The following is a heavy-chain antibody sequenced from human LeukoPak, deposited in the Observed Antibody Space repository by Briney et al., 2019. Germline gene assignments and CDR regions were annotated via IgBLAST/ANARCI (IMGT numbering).Heavy chain of an antibody. CDR2: TYYRSKWYN. Sequence: SQTLSLTCAISGDSVSSNSAAWNWIRQSPSRGLEWPGRTYYRSKWYNDYAVFVKSRITINPDTSKNQFSLQLNSVTPEDTAIYYCAREGDYNYYSGYVHFDYWGQGTLVTVSS. J-gene: IGHJ4*02. D-gene: IGHD3-22*01. CDR3: AREGDYNYYSGYVHFDY. V-gene: IGHV6-1*01. CDR1: GDSVSSNSAA.